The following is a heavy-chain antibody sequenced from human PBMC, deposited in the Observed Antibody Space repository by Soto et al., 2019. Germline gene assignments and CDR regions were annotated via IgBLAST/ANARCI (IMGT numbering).Heavy chain of an antibody. J-gene: IGHJ5*02. CDR2: INHSGST. CDR1: GGSFSGYY. Sequence: QVQLQQWGAGLLKPSETLSLTCAVYGGSFSGYYWSWIRQPPGKGLEWIGEINHSGSTNYNPSLKSRVTISVDTSKNQFSLKLSSVTAADTAVYYCARGSSSWYRWFDPWGQGTLVTVSS. D-gene: IGHD6-13*01. V-gene: IGHV4-34*01. CDR3: ARGSSSWYRWFDP.